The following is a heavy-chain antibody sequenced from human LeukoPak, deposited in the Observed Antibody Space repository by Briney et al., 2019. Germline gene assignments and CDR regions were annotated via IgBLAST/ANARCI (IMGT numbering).Heavy chain of an antibody. CDR1: GFTFSSYA. J-gene: IGHJ4*02. CDR3: AREAEMATNSFDY. CDR2: INPSGGST. V-gene: IGHV1-46*01. Sequence: GGSLRLSCVASGFTFSSYAISWVRQAPGQGLEWMGIINPSGGSTSYAQKFQGRVTMTRDMSTSTVYMELSSLRSEDTAVYYCAREAEMATNSFDYWGQGTLVTVSS. D-gene: IGHD5-24*01.